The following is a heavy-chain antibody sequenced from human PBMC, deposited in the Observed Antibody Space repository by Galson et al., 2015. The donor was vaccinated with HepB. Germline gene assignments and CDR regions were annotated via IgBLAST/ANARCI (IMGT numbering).Heavy chain of an antibody. J-gene: IGHJ5*02. CDR2: IRYDGSNK. Sequence: SLRLSCAASGFIFSSYSMNWVRQAPGKGLEWVAFIRYDGSNKYYADSVKGRFTISRDNSKNTLYLQMNSLRAEDTAVYYCAKDLTWEADNWFDPWGQGTLVTVSS. CDR1: GFIFSSYS. V-gene: IGHV3-30*02. CDR3: AKDLTWEADNWFDP. D-gene: IGHD1-26*01.